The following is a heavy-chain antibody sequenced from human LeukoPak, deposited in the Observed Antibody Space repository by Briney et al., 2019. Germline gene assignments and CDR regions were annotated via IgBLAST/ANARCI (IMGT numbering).Heavy chain of an antibody. D-gene: IGHD6-19*01. Sequence: GVLRLSCAASGFTFSSYWMHWVRQAPGKGLGWVSRINSDGSSTSYADSVKGRFTISRDNAKNTLYLQMNSLRAEDTAVYYCAKNPPSSGWFNYWGQGTLVTVSS. V-gene: IGHV3-74*01. CDR1: GFTFSSYW. CDR3: AKNPPSSGWFNY. J-gene: IGHJ4*02. CDR2: INSDGSST.